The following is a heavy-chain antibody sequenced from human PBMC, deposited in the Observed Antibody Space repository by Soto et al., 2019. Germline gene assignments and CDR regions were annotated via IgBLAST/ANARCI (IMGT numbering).Heavy chain of an antibody. CDR3: ARPYYDSSGYYYQGGFRPWDFDY. Sequence: QLQLQESGPGLVKPSETLSLTCTVSGGSISSSSYYWGWIRQPPGKGLEWIGSIYYSGSTYYNPSLKRRVTISVDTSKNQFSLKLSSVTAADTAVYYCARPYYDSSGYYYQGGFRPWDFDYWGQGTLVTVSS. CDR1: GGSISSSSYY. J-gene: IGHJ4*02. CDR2: IYYSGST. D-gene: IGHD3-22*01. V-gene: IGHV4-39*01.